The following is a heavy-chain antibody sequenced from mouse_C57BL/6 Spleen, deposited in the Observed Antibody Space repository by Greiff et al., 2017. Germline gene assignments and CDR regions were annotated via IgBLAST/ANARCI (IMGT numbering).Heavy chain of an antibody. D-gene: IGHD4-1*01. CDR3: ARWDFRWSYFDY. Sequence: QVQLKQPGAELVKPGPSVKLSCKASGYTFTSYWMQWVNQRPGQGLEWIGEIDPSDSYTNYNQKFKGKATLTVDTSSSTAYMQLSSLTSEDSAVYYCARWDFRWSYFDYWGQGTTLTVSS. CDR2: IDPSDSYT. V-gene: IGHV1-50*01. CDR1: GYTFTSYW. J-gene: IGHJ2*01.